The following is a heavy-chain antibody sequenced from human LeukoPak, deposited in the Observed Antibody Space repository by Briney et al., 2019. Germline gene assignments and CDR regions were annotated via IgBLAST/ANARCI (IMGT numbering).Heavy chain of an antibody. Sequence: ASVKVSCKASGYTFTDYYIHWVRQAPGQGLEWMGWINPNSGGTNYAQNFQGRVTMTRDTSVRTVYMEVSSLKSDDAAVYFCARGSPIAVDVGPRDIDIWGQGTMVTVSS. J-gene: IGHJ3*02. CDR2: INPNSGGT. CDR3: ARGSPIAVDVGPRDIDI. D-gene: IGHD6-19*01. V-gene: IGHV1-2*02. CDR1: GYTFTDYY.